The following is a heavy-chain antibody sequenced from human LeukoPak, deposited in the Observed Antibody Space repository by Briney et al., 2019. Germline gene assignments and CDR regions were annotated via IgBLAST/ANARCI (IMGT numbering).Heavy chain of an antibody. CDR3: ARAYSVEQWLANYYYYGMDV. J-gene: IGHJ6*02. CDR2: IIPIFGTA. V-gene: IGHV1-69*13. D-gene: IGHD6-19*01. Sequence: SAKVSCKASGGTFSSYAISWVRQAPGQGLEWMGGIIPIFGTANYAQKFQGRVTITADESTSTAYMELSSLRSEDTAVYYCARAYSVEQWLANYYYYGMDVWGQGTTVTVSS. CDR1: GGTFSSYA.